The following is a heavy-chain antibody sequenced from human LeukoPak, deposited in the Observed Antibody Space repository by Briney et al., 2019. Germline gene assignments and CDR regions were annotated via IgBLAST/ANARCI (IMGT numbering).Heavy chain of an antibody. J-gene: IGHJ6*03. CDR3: ARGGGSTSLYYFYYYMDV. V-gene: IGHV4-38-2*02. Sequence: SETLSLTCTVSGYSISSGYYWGWIRQPPGKGLEWIGSIYHSGSTYYNPSLKSRVTISVDTTKNQFSLKLSSVTAADTAVYYCARGGGSTSLYYFYYYMDVWGKGTTVTVSS. D-gene: IGHD2-2*01. CDR1: GYSISSGYY. CDR2: IYHSGST.